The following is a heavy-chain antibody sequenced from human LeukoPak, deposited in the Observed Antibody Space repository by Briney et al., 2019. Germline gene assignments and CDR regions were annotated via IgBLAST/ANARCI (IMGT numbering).Heavy chain of an antibody. J-gene: IGHJ4*02. Sequence: ASVKVSCKASGYTFSSYMYGISWVRQAPGQGLEWMGWISAYNGNTNYAQKLQGRVTMTTDTSTSTAYMELRSLRSDDTAVYYCARDSVDTAMVGLGFDYWGQGTLVTVSS. CDR3: ARDSVDTAMVGLGFDY. V-gene: IGHV1-18*01. D-gene: IGHD5-18*01. CDR2: ISAYNGNT. CDR1: GYTFSSYMYG.